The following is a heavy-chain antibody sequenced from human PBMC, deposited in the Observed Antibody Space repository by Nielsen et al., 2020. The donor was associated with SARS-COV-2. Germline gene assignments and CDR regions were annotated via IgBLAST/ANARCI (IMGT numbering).Heavy chain of an antibody. V-gene: IGHV3-30-3*01. CDR2: ISYDGSNK. CDR1: GFTFSSYA. CDR3: ARDTLGDTIFNNWFDP. J-gene: IGHJ5*02. D-gene: IGHD3-3*01. Sequence: GESLKISCAASGFTFSSYAMHWVRQAPGKGLEWVAVISYDGSNKYYADSVKGRFTISRDNAKNSLYLQMNSLRDEDTAVYYCARDTLGDTIFNNWFDPWGQGTLVTVSS.